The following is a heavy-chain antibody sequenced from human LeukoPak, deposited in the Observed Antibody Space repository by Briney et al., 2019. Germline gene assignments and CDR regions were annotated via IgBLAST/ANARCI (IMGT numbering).Heavy chain of an antibody. CDR1: GFTFSSYG. CDR2: IWYDGSNK. D-gene: IGHD4-17*01. CDR3: ARDSGDYQTTTFDY. V-gene: IGHV3-33*01. Sequence: GRSLRLSCAASGFTFSSYGMHWVRQAPGKGLEWVAVIWYDGSNKYYADSVKGRFTISRDNSKNTLYLQMNSLRAEDTAVYYCARDSGDYQTTTFDYWGQGTLVTVSS. J-gene: IGHJ4*02.